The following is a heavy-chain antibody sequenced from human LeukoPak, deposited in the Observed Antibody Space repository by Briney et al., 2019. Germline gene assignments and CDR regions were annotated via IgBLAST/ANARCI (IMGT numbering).Heavy chain of an antibody. CDR3: ARDQYSSGWYPGYYGMDV. V-gene: IGHV4-4*07. J-gene: IGHJ6*02. Sequence: SETLSLTCTVSGGSISSYYWSWIRQPAGKGLEWIGRIYTSGSTNYNPSLKSRVTMSVDTSKNQFSLKLSSVTAADTAVYYCARDQYSSGWYPGYYGMDVWGQGTTVTVSS. CDR1: GGSISSYY. CDR2: IYTSGST. D-gene: IGHD6-19*01.